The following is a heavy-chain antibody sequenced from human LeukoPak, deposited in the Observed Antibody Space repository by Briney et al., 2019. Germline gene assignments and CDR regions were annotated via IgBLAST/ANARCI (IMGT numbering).Heavy chain of an antibody. Sequence: SETLSLTCAVYGGSFSGYYWSWIRQPPGKGLEWIGEINHSGSTNYNPSLKSRVTISVDTSKNQFSLKLSSVTAADTAVYYCARGFRGSVDAFDIWGQGTMVAVSS. CDR2: INHSGST. CDR3: ARGFRGSVDAFDI. J-gene: IGHJ3*02. V-gene: IGHV4-34*01. CDR1: GGSFSGYY.